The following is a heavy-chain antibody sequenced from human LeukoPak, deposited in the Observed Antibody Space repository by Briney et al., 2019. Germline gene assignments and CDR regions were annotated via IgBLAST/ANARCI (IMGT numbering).Heavy chain of an antibody. CDR2: INPNSGGT. V-gene: IGHV1-2*02. CDR1: GYTFTGYY. Sequence: GASVKVSCKASGYTFTGYYMHWVRQAPGQGLEWMGWINPNSGGTNYAQKFQGRVTMTRDTSISTAYMELGRLRSDDTAVYYCARGGRLRLGELSFDYWGQGTLVTVSS. CDR3: ARGGRLRLGELSFDY. J-gene: IGHJ4*02. D-gene: IGHD3-16*02.